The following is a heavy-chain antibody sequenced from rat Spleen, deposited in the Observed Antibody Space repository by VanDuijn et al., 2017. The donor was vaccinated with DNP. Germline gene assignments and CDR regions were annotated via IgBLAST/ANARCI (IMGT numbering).Heavy chain of an antibody. J-gene: IGHJ4*01. Sequence: EVQLVESGGGLVQPGRSLKLSCAASGFIFSNYDMAWVRQAPTKGLEWVASISPSGGSTYYRDSVKGRFTVSRDNAKSSLYLQMDSLRSEDTATYYCARHYSSYIDYAMDAWGQGTSVTVSS. CDR3: ARHYSSYIDYAMDA. D-gene: IGHD1-2*01. CDR1: GFIFSNYD. CDR2: ISPSGGST. V-gene: IGHV5-25*01.